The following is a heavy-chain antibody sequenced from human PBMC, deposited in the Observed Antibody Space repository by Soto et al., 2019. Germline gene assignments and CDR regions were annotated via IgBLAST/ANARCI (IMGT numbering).Heavy chain of an antibody. V-gene: IGHV1-46*01. D-gene: IGHD2-2*02. Sequence: QVQLVQSGAEVKKPGASVKVSCKASGYTFTSYYMHWVRQAPGQGLEWMGIINPSGGSTSYAQKFQGRVTMTRDTSTGTVYMELSSLRSEDTAVYYCARGLGDIVVVPAAIGSGWFDPWGQGTLVTVSS. CDR3: ARGLGDIVVVPAAIGSGWFDP. J-gene: IGHJ5*02. CDR2: INPSGGST. CDR1: GYTFTSYY.